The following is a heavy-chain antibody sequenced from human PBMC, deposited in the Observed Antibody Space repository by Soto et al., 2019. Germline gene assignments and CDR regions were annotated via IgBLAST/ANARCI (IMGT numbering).Heavy chain of an antibody. D-gene: IGHD5-18*01. Sequence: ASVKVSCKASGGTFSSYAISWVRQAPGQGLEWMGGIIPIFGTTNYAQKFQGRVTITADESTSTAYMELSSLRSEDTAVYYCARLQEDTENYYGMDVWGQGTTVTVSS. J-gene: IGHJ6*02. V-gene: IGHV1-69*13. CDR3: ARLQEDTENYYGMDV. CDR1: GGTFSSYA. CDR2: IIPIFGTT.